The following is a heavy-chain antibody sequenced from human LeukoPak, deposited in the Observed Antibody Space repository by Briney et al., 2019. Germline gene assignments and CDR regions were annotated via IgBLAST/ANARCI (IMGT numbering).Heavy chain of an antibody. V-gene: IGHV4-39*07. J-gene: IGHJ4*02. D-gene: IGHD5-24*01. Sequence: PSETLSLTCTVSGGSISSSSYYWGWIRQPPGKGLEWIGSIYYSGSTCYNPSLKSRVTISVDTSKNQFSLKLSSVTAADTAVYYCARGDAPSYFDYWGQGTLVTVSS. CDR2: IYYSGST. CDR3: ARGDAPSYFDY. CDR1: GGSISSSSYY.